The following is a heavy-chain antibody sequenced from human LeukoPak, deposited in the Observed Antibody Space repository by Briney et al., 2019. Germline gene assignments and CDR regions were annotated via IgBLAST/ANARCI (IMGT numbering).Heavy chain of an antibody. V-gene: IGHV1-2*06. CDR1: GYTFTGYY. CDR2: INPNSGGT. CDR3: ARGWNSSGYY. Sequence: ASVKVSCKASGYTFTGYYMHWVPQAPGQGLEWMGRINPNSGGTNYAQKFQGRVTMIRDTSISTAYMELSRLRSDDTAVYYCARGWNSSGYYWGQGTLVTVSS. D-gene: IGHD3-22*01. J-gene: IGHJ4*02.